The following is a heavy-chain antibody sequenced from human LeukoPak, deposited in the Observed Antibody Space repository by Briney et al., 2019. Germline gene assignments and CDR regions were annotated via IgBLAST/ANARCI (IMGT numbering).Heavy chain of an antibody. J-gene: IGHJ4*02. CDR2: INHSGST. D-gene: IGHD1-14*01. CDR3: ARRYGEGYYFDY. Sequence: PSETLSLTCAVYGGSFRGYYWSWIRQPPGKGLEWIGEINHSGSTNYNPSLKSRVTISVDTSKNQFSLKLSSVTAADTAVYYCARRYGEGYYFDYWGQGTLVTVSS. V-gene: IGHV4-34*01. CDR1: GGSFRGYY.